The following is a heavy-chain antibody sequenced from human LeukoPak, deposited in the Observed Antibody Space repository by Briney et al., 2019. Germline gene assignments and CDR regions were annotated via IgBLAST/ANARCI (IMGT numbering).Heavy chain of an antibody. CDR1: GFTLSIYW. J-gene: IGHJ4*02. V-gene: IGHV3-7*01. D-gene: IGHD6-19*01. CDR2: IKQDGSEK. Sequence: PGGSLRLPCAASGFTLSIYWMSWVRQAPGKGLEWVANIKQDGSEKYYVDSVKGRFTISRDNAKNSLYLQMSGLRAEDTAVYYCARDPEYSSGFYDYWGQGTLVTVSS. CDR3: ARDPEYSSGFYDY.